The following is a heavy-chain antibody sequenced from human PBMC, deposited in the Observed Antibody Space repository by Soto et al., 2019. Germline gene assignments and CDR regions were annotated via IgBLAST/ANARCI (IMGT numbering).Heavy chain of an antibody. D-gene: IGHD3-22*01. CDR3: ARDLAYYDSSGYYPTYYYYGMDV. V-gene: IGHV3-30-3*01. CDR1: GFTFSSYA. J-gene: IGHJ6*02. Sequence: GGSLRLSCAASGFTFSSYAMHWVRQAPGKGLEWVAVISYDGSNKYYADSVKGRFTISRDNSKNTLYLQMNRLRAEDTAVYYCARDLAYYDSSGYYPTYYYYGMDVWGQGTTVTVSS. CDR2: ISYDGSNK.